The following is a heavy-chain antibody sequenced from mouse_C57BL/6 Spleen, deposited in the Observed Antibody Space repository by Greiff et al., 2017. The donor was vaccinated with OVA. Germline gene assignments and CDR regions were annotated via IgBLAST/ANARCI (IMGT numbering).Heavy chain of an antibody. CDR3: ARRAYGSSLDY. CDR1: GFTFSDYG. V-gene: IGHV5-17*01. J-gene: IGHJ2*01. CDR2: ISSGSSTI. Sequence: EVKVVESGGGLVKPGGSLKLSCAASGFTFSDYGMHWVRQAPEKGLEWVAYISSGSSTIYYAATVKGRFTISRDNAKNTLFLQMTSLRSEDTAMYYCARRAYGSSLDYWGQGTTLTVSS. D-gene: IGHD1-1*01.